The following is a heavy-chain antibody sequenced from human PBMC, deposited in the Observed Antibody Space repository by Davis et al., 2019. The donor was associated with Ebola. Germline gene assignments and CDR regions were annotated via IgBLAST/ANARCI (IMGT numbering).Heavy chain of an antibody. V-gene: IGHV3-23*01. Sequence: GGSLRLSCAVSGLTVSSNYMSWVRQAPGKGLEWVSGVIGSGSDTYYADSVKGRFTISRDNSKNTLYLQMNSLRVEDTATYYCVKRTSGSSGWDYWGQGTLVTVSS. CDR2: VIGSGSDT. CDR1: GLTVSSNY. D-gene: IGHD6-6*01. CDR3: VKRTSGSSGWDY. J-gene: IGHJ4*02.